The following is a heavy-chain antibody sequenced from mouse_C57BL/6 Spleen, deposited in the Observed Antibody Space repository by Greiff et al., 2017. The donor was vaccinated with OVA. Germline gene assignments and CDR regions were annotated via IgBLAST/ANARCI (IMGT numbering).Heavy chain of an antibody. CDR1: GFTFSSYA. V-gene: IGHV5-4*01. Sequence: EVKLVESGGGLVKPGGSLKLSCAASGFTFSSYAMSWVRQTPEKRLEWVATISDGGSYTYYPDNVKGRFTISRDNAKNNRYLQMSHLKSEDTAMYYCARDPAGGAYWGQGTLVTVSA. CDR2: ISDGGSYT. CDR3: ARDPAGGAY. J-gene: IGHJ3*01.